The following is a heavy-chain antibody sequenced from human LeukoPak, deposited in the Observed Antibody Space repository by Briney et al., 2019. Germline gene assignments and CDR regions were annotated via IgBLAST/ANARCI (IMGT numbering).Heavy chain of an antibody. D-gene: IGHD3-22*01. Sequence: PGGSLRLSCAASGFTFSSYAMHWVRQAPGKGLEWVAVISYDGSNKYYADSVKGRFTISRDNSKNTLYLQMNSLRAEDTAVYYCAKDASIRSSGYYDNWFDPWGQGTLVTVSS. CDR1: GFTFSSYA. CDR2: ISYDGSNK. CDR3: AKDASIRSSGYYDNWFDP. V-gene: IGHV3-30*04. J-gene: IGHJ5*02.